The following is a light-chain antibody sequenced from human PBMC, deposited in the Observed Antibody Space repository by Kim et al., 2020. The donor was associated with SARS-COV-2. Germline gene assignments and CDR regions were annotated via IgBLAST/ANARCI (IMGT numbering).Light chain of an antibody. V-gene: IGLV2-11*01. J-gene: IGLJ3*02. CDR1: SSDVGGYIF. Sequence: QSALTQPRSVSGSPGQSVTISCTGTSSDVGGYIFVSWYQQHPGKAPKLMIYNVSKRPSGVPDRFSGSKSGNTASLTISGLQAEDEADYYCCSYAGSSWVFGGGTQLTVL. CDR3: CSYAGSSWV. CDR2: NVS.